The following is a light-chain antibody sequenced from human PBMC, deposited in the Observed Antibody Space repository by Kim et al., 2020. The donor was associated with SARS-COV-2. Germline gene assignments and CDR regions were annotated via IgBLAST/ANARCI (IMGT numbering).Light chain of an antibody. Sequence: AYVGDRVTITCRDSQSISNYLAWYQQRPGKAPQVLIYEASTLESGVPSRFSGSGSGTEFTLTISSLQPDDFATYYCQWYNSYSPLFGGGTKVDIK. CDR1: QSISNY. CDR2: EAS. V-gene: IGKV1-5*03. J-gene: IGKJ4*01. CDR3: QWYNSYSPL.